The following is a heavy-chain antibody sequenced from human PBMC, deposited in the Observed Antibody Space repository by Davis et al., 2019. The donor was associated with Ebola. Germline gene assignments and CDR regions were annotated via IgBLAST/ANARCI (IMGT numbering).Heavy chain of an antibody. CDR2: IYWDGDM. J-gene: IGHJ5*02. V-gene: IGHV2-5*02. CDR3: AYRPRGGYFDP. CDR1: GFPLSARAVR. D-gene: IGHD1-1*01. Sequence: SGSPLVTPPPTLTLTCTFSGFPLSARAVRVTWIRQPPGKPLDCLETIYWDGDMLYSPSLKNRLSITKDESKNQVVLTMTNMDPVDTATYYCAYRPRGGYFDPWGQGTLVTVSS.